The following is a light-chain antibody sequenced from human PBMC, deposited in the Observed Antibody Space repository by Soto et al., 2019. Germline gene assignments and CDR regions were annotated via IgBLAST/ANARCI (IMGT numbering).Light chain of an antibody. CDR3: QQYNTYPWT. CDR2: KAS. V-gene: IGKV1-5*03. J-gene: IGKJ1*01. Sequence: DIQMTQSPSTLSGSVGDRVTITCRASQTISSWLAWYQQKPGKAPKLLIYKASTLESGVPSRFSGSGSGAEFTLTISSLQPEDFATYYCQQYNTYPWTFGQGTKVDIK. CDR1: QTISSW.